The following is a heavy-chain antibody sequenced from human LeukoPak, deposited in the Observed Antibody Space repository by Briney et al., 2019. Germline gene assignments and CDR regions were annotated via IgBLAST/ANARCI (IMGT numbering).Heavy chain of an antibody. J-gene: IGHJ3*02. Sequence: PSETLSLTCTVSGGSISSGDYYWSWIRQPPGKGLEWIGHIYYSGSTYYNPSLKSRVTLSVDTSKNQFSLKLSSVTAADTAVYYCARDGNDAFDIWGQGTMVTVSS. CDR3: ARDGNDAFDI. V-gene: IGHV4-30-4*08. CDR1: GGSISSGDYY. D-gene: IGHD5-24*01. CDR2: IYYSGST.